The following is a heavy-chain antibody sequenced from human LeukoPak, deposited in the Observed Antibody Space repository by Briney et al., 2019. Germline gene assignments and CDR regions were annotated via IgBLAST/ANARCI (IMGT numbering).Heavy chain of an antibody. CDR2: IYYSGST. V-gene: IGHV4-59*08. CDR1: GGSISIYY. CDR3: ARKGDYGGNSAVGWFDP. D-gene: IGHD4-23*01. J-gene: IGHJ5*02. Sequence: SETLSLTCTVSGGSISIYYWNWTRQPPGKGLEWIGHIYYSGSTNYNPSRKSRVTISVDTSKNQFSLKLSSVTAADTAVYYCARKGDYGGNSAVGWFDPWGQGTLVTVSS.